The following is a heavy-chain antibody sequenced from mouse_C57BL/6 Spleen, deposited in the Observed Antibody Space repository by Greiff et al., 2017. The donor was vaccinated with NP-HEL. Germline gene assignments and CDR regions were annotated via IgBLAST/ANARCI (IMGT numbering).Heavy chain of an antibody. CDR2: IHPNSGST. D-gene: IGHD1-1*01. Sequence: VKLQQPGAELVKPGASVKLSCKASGYTFTSYWMHWVKQRPGQGLEWIGMIHPNSGSTNYNEKFKSKATLTVDKSSSTAYMQLSSLTSEDSAVYYCARLGYYYGSSFFDYWGQGTTLTVSS. CDR1: GYTFTSYW. J-gene: IGHJ2*01. CDR3: ARLGYYYGSSFFDY. V-gene: IGHV1-64*01.